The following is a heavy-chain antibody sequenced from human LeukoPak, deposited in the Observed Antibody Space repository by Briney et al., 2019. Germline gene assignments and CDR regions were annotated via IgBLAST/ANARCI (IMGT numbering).Heavy chain of an antibody. CDR3: TTKQIQRIAAAGDY. Sequence: PGGSLRLSCAVSGLTFSDYYMSWTRQAPGKGPELVSYISPSGSSIFYVDSVKGRFTISRDNAKNSLYLQMNSLRAEDTAVYYCTTKQIQRIAAAGDYWGQGTLVTVSS. D-gene: IGHD6-13*01. CDR2: ISPSGSSI. V-gene: IGHV3-11*01. J-gene: IGHJ4*02. CDR1: GLTFSDYY.